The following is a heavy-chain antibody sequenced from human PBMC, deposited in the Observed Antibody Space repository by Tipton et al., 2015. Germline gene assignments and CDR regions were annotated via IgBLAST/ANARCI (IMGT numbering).Heavy chain of an antibody. Sequence: QSGPEMKKPGSSVKVSCKASGGTFSSYAISWVRQAPGQGLEWTGGIIPIFGIANYAQKFKGSVTITADESTSTAFMELSGLTSEDTAVYYCARGSINWSMYTWFDPWGQGTLVTVSS. V-gene: IGHV1-69*01. CDR3: ARGSINWSMYTWFDP. CDR2: IIPIFGIA. J-gene: IGHJ5*02. D-gene: IGHD6-13*01. CDR1: GGTFSSYA.